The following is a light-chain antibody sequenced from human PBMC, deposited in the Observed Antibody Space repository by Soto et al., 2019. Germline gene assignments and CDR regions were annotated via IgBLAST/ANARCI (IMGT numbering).Light chain of an antibody. J-gene: IGLJ1*01. CDR2: SDN. CDR3: AAWDDSRNGYV. V-gene: IGLV1-44*01. Sequence: QSVLTQPPSASGTPGQWVTISCSGSTSNIGSSHINWSSNIGSNTVTWYQQLPGTAPKLLISSDNQRPSGVPDRFSGSKSGTSASLAISWLLSEDEADYYCAAWDDSRNGYVFGTGTKLTVL. CDR1: TSNIGSSHINWSSNIGSNT.